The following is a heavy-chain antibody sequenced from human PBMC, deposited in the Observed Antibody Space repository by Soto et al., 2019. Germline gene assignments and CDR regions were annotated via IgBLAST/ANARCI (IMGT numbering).Heavy chain of an antibody. CDR3: ATWHEREHAYDV. Sequence: GXSVKVSCKASVGSFSSYAISWVRQAPGKGLEWVSALYDVDGSFYSDSVKGRFTTSSDSSKTTVYLQMNDLRPADTAVYYCATWHEREHAYDVWGQGTTVTVSS. CDR1: VGSFSSYA. V-gene: IGHV3-53*01. CDR2: LYDVDGS. D-gene: IGHD1-1*01. J-gene: IGHJ3*01.